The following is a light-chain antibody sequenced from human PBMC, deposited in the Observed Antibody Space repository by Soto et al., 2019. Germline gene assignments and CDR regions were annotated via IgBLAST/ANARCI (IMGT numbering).Light chain of an antibody. Sequence: SALTQPASVSGSRGQSMTISCTGTSSNVGSYNFVSWYRQYPGKAPELIIYEVSQRPSRFFNRFSGSKSGNTASLTVSGLQSDDEADYYCCSYAGNNTLVFGGGTKVTVL. CDR2: EVS. J-gene: IGLJ3*02. V-gene: IGLV2-23*02. CDR3: CSYAGNNTLV. CDR1: SSNVGSYNF.